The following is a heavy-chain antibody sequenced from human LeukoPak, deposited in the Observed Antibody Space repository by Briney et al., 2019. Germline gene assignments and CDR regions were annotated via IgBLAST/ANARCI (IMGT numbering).Heavy chain of an antibody. CDR3: ARALGGPRVYYFDY. D-gene: IGHD4-23*01. CDR1: GFTFSSYS. J-gene: IGHJ4*02. Sequence: GSLRLSCAASGFTFSSYSMNWVRQAPGKGLEWVSSISSSSSYIYYADSVKGRFTISRDNAKNSLYLQMNSLRAEDTAVYYCARALGGPRVYYFDYWGQGTLVTVSS. CDR2: ISSSSSYI. V-gene: IGHV3-21*01.